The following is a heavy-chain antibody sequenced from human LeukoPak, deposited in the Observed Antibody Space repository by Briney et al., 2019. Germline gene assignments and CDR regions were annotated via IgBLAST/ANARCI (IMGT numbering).Heavy chain of an antibody. Sequence: GGSLRLSCAASGFTFSNYSMNWVRGAPGKGLEWVPCISSSSYIYYADSVKGRFAISRDNARNSLYLQMNSLRVEDTAVYYCARSSRTSWYSDYWGQGTLVTVSS. CDR3: ARSSRTSWYSDY. V-gene: IGHV3-69-1*01. CDR2: ISSSSYI. CDR1: GFTFSNYS. D-gene: IGHD6-13*01. J-gene: IGHJ4*02.